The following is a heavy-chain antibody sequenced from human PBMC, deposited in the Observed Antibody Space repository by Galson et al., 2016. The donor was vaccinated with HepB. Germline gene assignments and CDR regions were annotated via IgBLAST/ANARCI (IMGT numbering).Heavy chain of an antibody. CDR1: GFIFSSYA. J-gene: IGHJ3*02. CDR3: ASTTSTVSDGALDI. Sequence: SLRLSCAASGFIFSSYAMTWVRQAPGKGLEWVSALSGSGGSTYYADSVKGRFSVSRDNSKNTLYLQMNSLRAEDTAVYYCASTTSTVSDGALDIWGQGTMVTVSS. CDR2: LSGSGGST. D-gene: IGHD1-1*01. V-gene: IGHV3-23*01.